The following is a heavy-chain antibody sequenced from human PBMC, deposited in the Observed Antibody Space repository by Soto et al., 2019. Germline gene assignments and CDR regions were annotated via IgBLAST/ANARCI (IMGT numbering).Heavy chain of an antibody. CDR2: ISSSSRTI. D-gene: IGHD3-16*02. J-gene: IGHJ4*02. CDR1: GFTFSSYS. CDR3: AREIIMITFGGVIAQGLDY. Sequence: EVQLVESGGGSVQPGGSLRLSCAASGFTFSSYSMNWVRQAPGKGLEWVSYISSSSRTIYYPDSVKGRFTISRDNAKNSLYLQMNSLRAEDKAVYYCAREIIMITFGGVIAQGLDYWGQGTLVTVSS. V-gene: IGHV3-48*01.